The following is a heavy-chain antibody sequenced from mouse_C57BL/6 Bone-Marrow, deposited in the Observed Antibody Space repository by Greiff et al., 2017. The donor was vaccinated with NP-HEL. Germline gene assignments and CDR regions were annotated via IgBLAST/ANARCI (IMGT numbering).Heavy chain of an antibody. CDR3: ARDYYGSFYWYFDV. J-gene: IGHJ1*03. D-gene: IGHD1-1*01. CDR1: GYTFTSYW. V-gene: IGHV1-69*01. Sequence: QVQLQQPGAELVMPGASVKLSCKASGYTFTSYWMHWVKQRPGQGLEWIGEIDPSDSYTNYNQKFKGKSTLTVDKSSSTAYMQLSSLTSEDSEVYYCARDYYGSFYWYFDVWGTGTTVTVSS. CDR2: IDPSDSYT.